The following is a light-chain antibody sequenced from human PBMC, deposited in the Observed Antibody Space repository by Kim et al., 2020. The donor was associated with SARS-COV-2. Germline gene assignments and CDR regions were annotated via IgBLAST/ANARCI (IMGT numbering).Light chain of an antibody. Sequence: GNTLSLAGPRSIRRFPDNYVHSYQQRPGGVPTTVIYEDDQRPSGVSDRFSGSIDNSSNSASLTISGLRTEDEADVYCQSYNRDNVLFGGGTQLTVL. CDR2: EDD. CDR1: IRRFPDNY. CDR3: QSYNRDNVL. J-gene: IGLJ2*01. V-gene: IGLV6-57*03.